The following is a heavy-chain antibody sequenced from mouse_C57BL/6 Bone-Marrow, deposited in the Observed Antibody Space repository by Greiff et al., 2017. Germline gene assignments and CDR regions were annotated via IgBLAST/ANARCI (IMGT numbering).Heavy chain of an antibody. V-gene: IGHV1-50*01. CDR3: AREDGYYSAWFAY. D-gene: IGHD2-3*01. J-gene: IGHJ3*01. CDR1: GYTFTSYW. CDR2: IDPSDSYT. Sequence: QVQLQQPGAELVKPGASVKLSCKASGYTFTSYWMQWVKQRPGQGLEWIGEIDPSDSYTNYNQKFKGKATLTVDTSSSTAYMQLSSLTSEDSAVYYCAREDGYYSAWFAYWGPGTLVTVSA.